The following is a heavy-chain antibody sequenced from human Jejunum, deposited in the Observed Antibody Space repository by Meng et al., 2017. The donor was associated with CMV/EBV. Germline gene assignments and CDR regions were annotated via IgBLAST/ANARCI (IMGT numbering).Heavy chain of an antibody. CDR1: GDSQIRSTYC. Sequence: SDTLSLSVHVAGDSQIRSTYCWGWFPHPPGKGLVWIESIDYRTKTYHIPSLTSRVTISIDKYTNEFYLELNAARAADTAVYYCVRVGASNCCLSGYWGQGTLVTVSS. D-gene: IGHD2-15*01. J-gene: IGHJ4*02. CDR2: IDYRTKT. CDR3: VRVGASNCCLSGY. V-gene: IGHV4-39*07.